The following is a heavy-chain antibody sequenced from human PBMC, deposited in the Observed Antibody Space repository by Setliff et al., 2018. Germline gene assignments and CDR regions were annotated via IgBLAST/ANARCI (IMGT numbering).Heavy chain of an antibody. Sequence: PGESLKISCKGSGYSFTSYWIGWVRQMPGKGLEWMGIIYPGDSDTRYSPSFQGQVTISAXXSISTAXXXXXXXXXXXXXXXYCXIGGYCDYEGRSDYWGQGTLVTVSS. CDR1: GYSFTSYW. CDR2: IYPGDSDT. J-gene: IGHJ4*02. D-gene: IGHD4-17*01. V-gene: IGHV5-51*01. CDR3: XIGGYCDYEGRSDY.